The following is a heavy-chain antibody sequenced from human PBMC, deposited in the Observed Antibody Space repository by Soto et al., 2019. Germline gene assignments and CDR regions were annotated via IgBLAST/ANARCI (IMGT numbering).Heavy chain of an antibody. V-gene: IGHV4-59*13. J-gene: IGHJ4*02. CDR1: GGSISSYY. CDR2: TYHRGTT. Sequence: SETLSLTCTASGGSISSYYWSWIRQPPGKGLEWMGFTYHRGTTNYNPSLKSRVTIVVDTSKNQFSLRLRSVTAADTAVYYCASRDPGTSVDYWGQGTLVTVSS. D-gene: IGHD1-7*01. CDR3: ASRDPGTSVDY.